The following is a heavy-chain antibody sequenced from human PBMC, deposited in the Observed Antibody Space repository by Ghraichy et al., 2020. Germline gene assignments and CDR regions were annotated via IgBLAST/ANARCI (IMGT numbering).Heavy chain of an antibody. D-gene: IGHD6-19*01. CDR2: IKKDGSEK. Sequence: LSLTCAAAGFTFSSYWMSWVRQAPGKGLEWVANIKKDGSEKYYVDSVKGRFTISRDNAKSSLYLQMNSLRAEDTAVYYCARDLGSGWYFDYWGQGTLVTVSS. CDR1: GFTFSSYW. J-gene: IGHJ4*02. CDR3: ARDLGSGWYFDY. V-gene: IGHV3-7*01.